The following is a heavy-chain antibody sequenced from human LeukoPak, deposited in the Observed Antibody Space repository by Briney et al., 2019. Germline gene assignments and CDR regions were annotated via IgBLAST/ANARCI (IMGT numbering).Heavy chain of an antibody. Sequence: SETLSLTCAVYGGSSSGYYWSWIRQPPGKGLEWIGEINHSGSTNYNPSLKSRVAISVDTSKNQFSLKLSSVTAADTAVYYCARGPHVDTARSGGDYWGQGTLVTVSS. CDR3: ARGPHVDTARSGGDY. D-gene: IGHD5-18*01. J-gene: IGHJ4*02. V-gene: IGHV4-34*01. CDR1: GGSSSGYY. CDR2: INHSGST.